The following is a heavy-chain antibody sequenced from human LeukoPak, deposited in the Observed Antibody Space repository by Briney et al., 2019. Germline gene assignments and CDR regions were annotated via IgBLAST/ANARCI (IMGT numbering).Heavy chain of an antibody. CDR3: AKDSRVVITQY. J-gene: IGHJ4*02. CDR1: GFTFTTYW. CDR2: IKHDGSED. D-gene: IGHD3-22*01. V-gene: IGHV3-7*01. Sequence: GGSLRLSCAASGFTFTTYWMSWVRQAPGKGQEWVANIKHDGSEDYYLDSVKGRFTISRDNAKSSMWPQMNSLRAEDTAVYYCAKDSRVVITQYWGQGTLVTVSS.